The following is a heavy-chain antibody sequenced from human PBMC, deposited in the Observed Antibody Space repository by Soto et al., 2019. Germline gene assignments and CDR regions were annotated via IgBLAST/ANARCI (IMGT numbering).Heavy chain of an antibody. V-gene: IGHV3-23*01. CDR1: GFTFSSYA. D-gene: IGHD3-9*01. J-gene: IGHJ4*02. Sequence: GGSLRLSCAASGFTFSSYAMSWVRQAPGKRLEWVSAISGRGGSTYYADSVKGRFTISRDNSKNTPYLQMNSLRAEDTAVYYCAKDPYCDILTGYYGVDYWGQGTLVTVSS. CDR3: AKDPYCDILTGYYGVDY. CDR2: ISGRGGST.